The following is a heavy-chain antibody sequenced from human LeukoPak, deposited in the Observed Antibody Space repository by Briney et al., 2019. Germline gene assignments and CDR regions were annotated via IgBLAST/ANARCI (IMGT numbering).Heavy chain of an antibody. Sequence: EGSLRLSCAASGFTFSTYSMNWVRQAPGKGLEWVSSISSSSSYIYYADSVKGRFTISRDNAKNSLYLQMNSLRAEDTAVYYCAKEGHPNYYYYYMDVWGKGTTVTVSS. CDR1: GFTFSTYS. V-gene: IGHV3-21*01. CDR2: ISSSSSYI. CDR3: AKEGHPNYYYYYMDV. J-gene: IGHJ6*03.